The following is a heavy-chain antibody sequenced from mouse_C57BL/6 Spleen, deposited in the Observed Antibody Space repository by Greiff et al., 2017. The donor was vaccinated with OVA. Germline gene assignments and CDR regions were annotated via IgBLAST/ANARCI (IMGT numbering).Heavy chain of an antibody. J-gene: IGHJ2*01. Sequence: VQLQQPGAELVKPGASVKLSCKASGYTFTSYWMQWVQQRPGQGLEWIGEIDPSDSYTNYNQKFKGKATLTVDTSSSTAYMQLSSLTSEDSAVYYCARYPLYYFDYWGKGTTRTVSS. V-gene: IGHV1-50*01. CDR1: GYTFTSYW. CDR3: ARYPLYYFDY. CDR2: IDPSDSYT. D-gene: IGHD6-1*01.